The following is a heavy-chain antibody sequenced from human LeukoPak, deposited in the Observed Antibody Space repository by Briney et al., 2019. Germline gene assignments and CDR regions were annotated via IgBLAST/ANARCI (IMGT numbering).Heavy chain of an antibody. CDR3: ARDLTYYYDSSGYPLGY. D-gene: IGHD3-22*01. CDR2: IYYSGST. CDR1: GGSISSYY. V-gene: IGHV4-59*01. J-gene: IGHJ4*02. Sequence: SETLSLTCTVSGGSISSYYWSWIRQPPGKGLEWIGYIYYSGSTNYNPSLKSRVTISVDTSKNQFSLKLSSVTAADTAVYYCARDLTYYYDSSGYPLGYWGQGTLVTVSS.